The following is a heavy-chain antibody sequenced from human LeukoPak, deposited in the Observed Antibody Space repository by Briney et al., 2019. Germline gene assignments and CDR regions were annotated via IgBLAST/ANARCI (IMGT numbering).Heavy chain of an antibody. CDR1: GFTFSNAW. Sequence: PGGSLRLSCAASGFTFSNAWMSWVRQAPGKGLERVGRIKSKTDGGTRDYAAPVKGRFTISRDDSKNTLYLQMNSLKTEDTAVYYCTTEFVLRGYFYAFDIWGQGTMVTVSS. J-gene: IGHJ3*02. CDR2: IKSKTDGGTR. CDR3: TTEFVLRGYFYAFDI. D-gene: IGHD5-18*01. V-gene: IGHV3-15*01.